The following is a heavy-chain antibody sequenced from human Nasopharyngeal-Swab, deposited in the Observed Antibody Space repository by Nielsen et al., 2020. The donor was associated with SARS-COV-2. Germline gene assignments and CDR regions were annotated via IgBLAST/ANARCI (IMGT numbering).Heavy chain of an antibody. J-gene: IGHJ4*02. CDR3: TTDFYFDY. CDR2: IGDKAHNYAT. CDR1: GFIFSESA. V-gene: IGHV3-73*01. Sequence: GESLKISCAASGFIFSESAMHWVRQASGKGLEWVGRIGDKAHNYATTYGASMKGRFTIPRDDSSNTAFLQMDNLKTEDTALYYCTTDFYFDYWGQGTLVTVSS.